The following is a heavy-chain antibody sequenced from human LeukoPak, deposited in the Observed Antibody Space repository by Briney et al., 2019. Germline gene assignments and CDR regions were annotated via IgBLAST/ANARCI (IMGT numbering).Heavy chain of an antibody. J-gene: IGHJ4*02. D-gene: IGHD3-10*01. V-gene: IGHV4-59*08. CDR2: IYYSGST. CDR3: ARQSYYGSGSLDH. CDR1: GGSISSYY. Sequence: PSETLPLTCTVSGGSISSYYWSWIRQPPGKGLEWIGYIYYSGSTNYNPSLKSRVTISVDTSKNQFSLKLSSVTAADTAVYYCARQSYYGSGSLDHWGQGTLVTVSS.